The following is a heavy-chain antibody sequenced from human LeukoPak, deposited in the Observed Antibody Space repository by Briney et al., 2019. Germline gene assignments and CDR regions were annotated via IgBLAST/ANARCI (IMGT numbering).Heavy chain of an antibody. J-gene: IGHJ4*02. CDR3: ARHLLRGQNFDY. V-gene: IGHV3-7*01. Sequence: GSLRLSCGTSGFTFSDSWMSWFRQAPGQGLEWVASIKDDGSDKYYLDSVRGRFTISRDNAEDSLYPQLDDLRAEDTAVFYCARHLLRGQNFDYWGQGTLVTVSS. CDR2: IKDDGSDK. CDR1: GFTFSDSW.